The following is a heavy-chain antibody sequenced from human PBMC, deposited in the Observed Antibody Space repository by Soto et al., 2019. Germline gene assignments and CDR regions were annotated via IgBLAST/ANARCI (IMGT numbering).Heavy chain of an antibody. CDR2: IYYSGSA. V-gene: IGHV4-61*01. Sequence: SETQSLTCTVSGDSVTSVSDYWSWIRQPPGKGLEWIGYIYYSGSADYNPSLGSRVTISIDTSKNQFSLKLTSVTAADTAVYYCARGVGFGYYYYHMDLWGQGTTVTVSS. CDR1: GDSVTSVSDY. D-gene: IGHD3-10*01. CDR3: ARGVGFGYYYYHMDL. J-gene: IGHJ6*02.